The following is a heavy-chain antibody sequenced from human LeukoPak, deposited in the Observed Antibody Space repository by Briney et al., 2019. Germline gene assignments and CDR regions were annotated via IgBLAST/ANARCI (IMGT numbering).Heavy chain of an antibody. Sequence: SETLSLTCTVSGGSISSYYWSWIRQPPGKGLEWIGYIYYSGSTNYNPSLKSRVTISVDTSKNQFSLKLSSVTAADTAVYYCARGVRSSSWYGGFDPWGQGTLVTVSS. CDR1: GGSISSYY. CDR3: ARGVRSSSWYGGFDP. J-gene: IGHJ5*02. V-gene: IGHV4-59*08. CDR2: IYYSGST. D-gene: IGHD6-13*01.